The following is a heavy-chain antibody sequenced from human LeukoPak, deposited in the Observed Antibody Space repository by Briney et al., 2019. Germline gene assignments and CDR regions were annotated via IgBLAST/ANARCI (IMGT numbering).Heavy chain of an antibody. CDR3: ATLKGSSWSQDY. Sequence: PGGSLRLSCAASGFTFSSYEMNWVRQAPGKGLEWVSCISSSGGTIYYADSVKGRFTISRDNAKNSLYLQMNSLRAEDTAVYYCATLKGSSWSQDYWGQGTLVTVSS. V-gene: IGHV3-48*03. CDR2: ISSSGGTI. J-gene: IGHJ4*02. CDR1: GFTFSSYE. D-gene: IGHD6-13*01.